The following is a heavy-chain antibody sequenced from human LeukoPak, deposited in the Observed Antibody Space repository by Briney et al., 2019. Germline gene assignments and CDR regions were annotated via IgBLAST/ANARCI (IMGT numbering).Heavy chain of an antibody. V-gene: IGHV4-39*07. D-gene: IGHD6-19*01. CDR3: ARVSSIAVAGTVYYYYGMDV. J-gene: IGHJ6*02. Sequence: TSETLSLTCTVSGGSISSSSYYWGWIRQPPGKGLEWIGIIYHSGSTNYNPSLKSRVTISVDKSKNQFSLKLSSVTAADTAVYYSARVSSIAVAGTVYYYYGMDVWGQGATVTVSS. CDR2: IYHSGST. CDR1: GGSISSSSYY.